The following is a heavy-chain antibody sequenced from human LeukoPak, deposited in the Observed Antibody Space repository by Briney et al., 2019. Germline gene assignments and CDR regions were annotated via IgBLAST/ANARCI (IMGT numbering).Heavy chain of an antibody. CDR2: IKQGGSEK. D-gene: IGHD5-18*01. CDR1: GFTFSSYW. CDR3: AREVYSYGYGVFDY. V-gene: IGHV3-7*01. Sequence: GGSLRLSCAASGFTFSSYWMSWVRQAPGKGLEGVANIKQGGSEKYYVDSVKGRFTISRDNAKNSLYLQMNSLRAEDTAVYYCAREVYSYGYGVFDYWGQGTLVTVSS. J-gene: IGHJ4*02.